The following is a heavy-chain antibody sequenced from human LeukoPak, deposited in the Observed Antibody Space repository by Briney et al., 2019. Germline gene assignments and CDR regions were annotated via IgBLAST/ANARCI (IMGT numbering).Heavy chain of an antibody. V-gene: IGHV4-61*01. Sequence: SETLSLACAVSVGSISSNSYDWSWIRQHPGKGLEWSGYIYYSGSTNYNPSLKSRVTISVDTSKNQFSLKLSSVTAADTAVYYCARDPGQQLVPEGYDYWGQGTLVTVSS. D-gene: IGHD6-13*01. CDR1: VGSISSNSYD. J-gene: IGHJ4*02. CDR3: ARDPGQQLVPEGYDY. CDR2: IYYSGST.